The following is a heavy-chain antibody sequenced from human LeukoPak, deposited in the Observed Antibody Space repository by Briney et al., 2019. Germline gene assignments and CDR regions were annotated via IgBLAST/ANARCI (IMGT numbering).Heavy chain of an antibody. CDR1: GYRFTDHW. D-gene: IGHD2-2*01. J-gene: IGHJ4*02. CDR2: INPVDSET. Sequence: GESLKISCKDSGYRFTDHWIAWVRQMPGKGLECMGIINPVDSETRYSPSFQGQVTISVDKSITTASLQWSSLRASDTAMYYCARQGSSTTSWQTIDYWGQGTLVSVSS. CDR3: ARQGSSTTSWQTIDY. V-gene: IGHV5-51*01.